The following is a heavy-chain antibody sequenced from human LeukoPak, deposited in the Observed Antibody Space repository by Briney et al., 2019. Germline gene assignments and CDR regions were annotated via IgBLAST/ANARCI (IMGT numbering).Heavy chain of an antibody. CDR1: GXTFSNYN. D-gene: IGHD2-2*01. CDR2: ISSSSSHI. Sequence: GGSLRLSWAASGXTFSNYNMNWVRQAPGKGLEWVSSISSSSSHIYYADSVKGRFTISSDNAKNSLYLQMNSLRAEDTAVYYCARDACSTTNCYLAYWGQGILVTVSS. V-gene: IGHV3-21*01. CDR3: ARDACSTTNCYLAY. J-gene: IGHJ4*02.